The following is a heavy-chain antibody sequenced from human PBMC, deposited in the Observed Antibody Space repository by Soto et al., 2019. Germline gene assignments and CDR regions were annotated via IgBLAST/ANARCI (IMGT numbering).Heavy chain of an antibody. J-gene: IGHJ4*02. V-gene: IGHV3-23*01. CDR2: ISGSGGST. D-gene: IGHD2-15*01. CDR3: AKDAPYCSRGSSYPD. CDR1: GFTFSSYA. Sequence: GGSLRLSCAASGFTFSSYAMSWVRQAPGKGLEWVSAISGSGGSTYYADSVKGRFTISRDNTKNTLYLQMNSLKAEDTAVYYCAKDAPYCSRGSSYPDWGQGTLVTVSS.